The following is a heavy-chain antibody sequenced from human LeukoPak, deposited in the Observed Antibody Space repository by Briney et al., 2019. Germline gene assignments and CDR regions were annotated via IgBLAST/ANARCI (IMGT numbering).Heavy chain of an antibody. CDR3: VKEYAATGTRTPDY. D-gene: IGHD6-13*01. Sequence: GGSLRLSCAASGFTFSSYAMSWVRQAPGKGLEWVSAISVSADSTYYADSVKGRFTISRDNSKNMLYLQMNSLRAEDTAVYYCVKEYAATGTRTPDYWGQGTLVTVSS. CDR1: GFTFSSYA. V-gene: IGHV3-23*01. CDR2: ISVSADST. J-gene: IGHJ4*02.